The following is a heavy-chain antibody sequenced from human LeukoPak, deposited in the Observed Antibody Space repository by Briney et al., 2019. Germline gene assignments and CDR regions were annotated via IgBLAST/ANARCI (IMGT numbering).Heavy chain of an antibody. Sequence: GGSLRLSCAASGFIFSNYWMYWVRQAPGKGLVWVSRINSDGSDTTYADSVKGRFTISRDNAKNTLYLQMNSLRAEDTAAYYCARIRGGYYSDYWGQGTLVTVSS. CDR1: GFIFSNYW. J-gene: IGHJ4*02. CDR3: ARIRGGYYSDY. CDR2: INSDGSDT. V-gene: IGHV3-74*01. D-gene: IGHD3-16*01.